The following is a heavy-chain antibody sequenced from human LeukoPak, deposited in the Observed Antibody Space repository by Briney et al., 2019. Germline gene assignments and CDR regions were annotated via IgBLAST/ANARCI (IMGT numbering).Heavy chain of an antibody. CDR3: TRGRE. Sequence: GGSLRLSCAASGFTFSSYGMTWVRQAPGKGLVWVSRISSDADTTNYADSVKGRFTISRDNAKNTLYLQIDSLRTEDTAFYYCTRGREWGQGTLVTVSS. V-gene: IGHV3-74*01. J-gene: IGHJ4*02. CDR2: ISSDADTT. CDR1: GFTFSSYG.